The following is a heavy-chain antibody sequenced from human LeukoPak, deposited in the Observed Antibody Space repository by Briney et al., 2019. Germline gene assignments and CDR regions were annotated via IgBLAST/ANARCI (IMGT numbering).Heavy chain of an antibody. D-gene: IGHD3-22*01. Sequence: SETLSLTCAVYGGSFSGYYWSWIRQPPGKGLEWIGEINHSGSTNYNPSLKSRVTISVDTSKNQFSLKLSSVTAADTAVYYCARGYDSSGYYGPFDYWGQGTLVTVSS. J-gene: IGHJ4*02. CDR2: INHSGST. V-gene: IGHV4-34*01. CDR1: GGSFSGYY. CDR3: ARGYDSSGYYGPFDY.